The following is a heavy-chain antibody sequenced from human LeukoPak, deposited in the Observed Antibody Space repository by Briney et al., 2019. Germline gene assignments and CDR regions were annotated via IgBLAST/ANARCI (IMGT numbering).Heavy chain of an antibody. CDR3: ARSDTSGYYHIPTDY. CDR1: GFTFGDYA. V-gene: IGHV3-48*03. Sequence: PGGSLRLSCTASGFTFGDYAMSWVRQAPGKGLEWISYISSSASTIYYGDSVKGRFTISRDNAKNSLYLQMKSLRAEDTAVYYCARSDTSGYYHIPTDYWGQGTLVTVSS. D-gene: IGHD3-22*01. CDR2: ISSSASTI. J-gene: IGHJ4*02.